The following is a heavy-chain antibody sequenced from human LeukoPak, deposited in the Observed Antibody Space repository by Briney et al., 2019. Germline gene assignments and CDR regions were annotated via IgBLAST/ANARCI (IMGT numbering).Heavy chain of an antibody. Sequence: GGSLRLSCAASGFTFSNYWMSWVRQAPGKGLEWVANIKHDGGDKHYVDSVKGRFTIARDSAKNSLNLQMNSLRAEDTSVYYCARGGNYDILTGYIFDYWGQGTLVTVSS. D-gene: IGHD3-9*01. J-gene: IGHJ4*02. V-gene: IGHV3-7*03. CDR2: IKHDGGDK. CDR3: ARGGNYDILTGYIFDY. CDR1: GFTFSNYW.